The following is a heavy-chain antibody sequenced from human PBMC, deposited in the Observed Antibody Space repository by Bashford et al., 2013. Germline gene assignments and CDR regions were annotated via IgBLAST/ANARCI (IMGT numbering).Heavy chain of an antibody. CDR3: ARIAGFWQQLVP. CDR1: GGSISSYY. J-gene: IGHJ5*02. Sequence: SETLSLTCTVSGGSISSYYWSWIRHAPEGKGLEWIGYIYYSGSTNYNPSLKSRVTISVDTSKNQFSLKLSSVTAADTAVYYCARIAGFWQQLVPWGQGTQVTVSS. V-gene: IGHV4-59*13. D-gene: IGHD6-13*01. CDR2: IYYSGST.